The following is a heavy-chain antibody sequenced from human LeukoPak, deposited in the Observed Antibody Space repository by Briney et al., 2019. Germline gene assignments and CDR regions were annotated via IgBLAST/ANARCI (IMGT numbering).Heavy chain of an antibody. Sequence: SETLSLTCTVSGGSVSSGSYYWSWIRQPPGKGLEWIGYIYYSGSTNYNPSLKSRVTISVDTSKNQFSLKLSSVTAADTAVYCCARWGGEGDSSGYYLYYYYYYGMDVWGQGTTVTVSS. CDR2: IYYSGST. CDR3: ARWGGEGDSSGYYLYYYYYYGMDV. CDR1: GGSVSSGSYY. J-gene: IGHJ6*02. D-gene: IGHD3-22*01. V-gene: IGHV4-61*01.